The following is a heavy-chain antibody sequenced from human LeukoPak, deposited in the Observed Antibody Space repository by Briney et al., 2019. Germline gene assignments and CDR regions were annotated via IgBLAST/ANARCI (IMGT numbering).Heavy chain of an antibody. Sequence: GASVKVSCKTSAYNFTSYYRHWVRQVPGQGLEWMGIINPSGGSTSYAQKFQGRVTKTRDTSTSTVYMELSSLRSEDTAVYYCARVSNSYIAARQYNWFDPWGQGTLVTVSS. CDR3: ARVSNSYIAARQYNWFDP. J-gene: IGHJ5*02. V-gene: IGHV1-46*01. CDR1: AYNFTSYY. CDR2: INPSGGST. D-gene: IGHD6-6*01.